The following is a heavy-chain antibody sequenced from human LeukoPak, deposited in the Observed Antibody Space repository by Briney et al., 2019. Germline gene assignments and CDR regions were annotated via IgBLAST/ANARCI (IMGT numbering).Heavy chain of an antibody. Sequence: SETLSLTCTVSGYSISSGYYWSWIRQPTGKGLEWIGRSDGSGRTNYNSTLKSRVTISVDTSKNQFSLKLSSLTAADTAVYYCAREAEEFLGQSHYYYYMDVWGKGTTVTVSS. CDR2: SDGSGRT. D-gene: IGHD3-10*01. V-gene: IGHV4-38-2*02. CDR3: AREAEEFLGQSHYYYYMDV. J-gene: IGHJ6*03. CDR1: GYSISSGYY.